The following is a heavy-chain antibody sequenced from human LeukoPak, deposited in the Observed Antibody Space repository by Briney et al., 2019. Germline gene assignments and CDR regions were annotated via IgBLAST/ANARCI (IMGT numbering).Heavy chain of an antibody. J-gene: IGHJ4*02. CDR3: AKDGTYYYDSSGYSFDY. V-gene: IGHV3-30*02. CDR1: GFTFSSYG. CDR2: IRYDGSNK. Sequence: GGSLRLSCAASGFTFSSYGMHCVPGPPGKALEGGAFIRYDGSNKYYAESLEGRFTISRDNCKNTLYLQMNSLRAEDTAVYYCAKDGTYYYDSSGYSFDYWGQGPLVTVSS. D-gene: IGHD3-22*01.